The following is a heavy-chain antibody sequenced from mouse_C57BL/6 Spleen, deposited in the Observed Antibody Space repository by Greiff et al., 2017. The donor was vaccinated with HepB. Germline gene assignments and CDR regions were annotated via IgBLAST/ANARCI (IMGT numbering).Heavy chain of an antibody. J-gene: IGHJ4*01. Sequence: QVQLKESGPGLVQPSQSLSITCTVSGFSLTSYGVHWVRQPPGKGLEWLGVIWSGGSTDYNAAFISRLSISKDNSKSQVFFKMKSLQADDTAIYYCAKNGGNYDPLYAMDYWGQGTSVTVSS. CDR3: AKNGGNYDPLYAMDY. CDR2: IWSGGST. CDR1: GFSLTSYG. D-gene: IGHD2-4*01. V-gene: IGHV2-4*01.